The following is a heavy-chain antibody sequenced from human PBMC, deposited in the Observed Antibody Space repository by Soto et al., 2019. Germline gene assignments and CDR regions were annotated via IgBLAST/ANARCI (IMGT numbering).Heavy chain of an antibody. Sequence: QVQLVQSGAEVKKPGSSVKVSCKTSGGTFSSYGINWVRQAPGQGLEWMGGLIPIYGTANYAQKFQGRLTITADESTSTAYMVLSSLRSEDAAVYYCAREAVGGRGYLFDCWGQGTLVTVSS. CDR2: LIPIYGTA. D-gene: IGHD3-22*01. CDR1: GGTFSSYG. V-gene: IGHV1-69*01. CDR3: AREAVGGRGYLFDC. J-gene: IGHJ4*02.